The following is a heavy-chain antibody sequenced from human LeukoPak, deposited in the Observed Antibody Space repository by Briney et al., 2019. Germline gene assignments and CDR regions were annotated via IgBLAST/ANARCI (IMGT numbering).Heavy chain of an antibody. Sequence: GGSLRLSCAASGFTFSTYAMSWVRQAPGKGLEWVSAISGSGGSTYYADSVKGRFTLSRDNSKNTLYPQMNSLRAEDTAVYYCAKDSAGWAGDYDYFDYWGQGTLVTVSS. CDR2: ISGSGGST. D-gene: IGHD4-17*01. J-gene: IGHJ4*02. CDR3: AKDSAGWAGDYDYFDY. V-gene: IGHV3-23*01. CDR1: GFTFSTYA.